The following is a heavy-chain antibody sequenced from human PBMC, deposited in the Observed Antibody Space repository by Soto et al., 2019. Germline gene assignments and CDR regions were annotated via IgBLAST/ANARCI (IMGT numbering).Heavy chain of an antibody. CDR3: VRGHVRGNDRHFDY. J-gene: IGHJ4*02. CDR1: GFTFSSHW. CDR2: IIGDGNEI. V-gene: IGHV3-74*01. Sequence: EVQLAESGGGLVQPGGSLRLSCAASGFTFSSHWMHWVRQAPGKGLVWVSRIIGDGNEITYGDSVKGRFTISRDNAKNTVILQMSGLRAEDTAVYYCVRGHVRGNDRHFDYWGQGTLVTVSS. D-gene: IGHD3-16*02.